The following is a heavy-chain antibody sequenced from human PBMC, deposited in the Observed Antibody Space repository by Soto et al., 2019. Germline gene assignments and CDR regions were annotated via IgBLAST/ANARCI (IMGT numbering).Heavy chain of an antibody. CDR1: GFIFRSYT. D-gene: IGHD2-15*01. Sequence: PGGSLRLSCGASGFIFRSYTLNWVRQAPGKGLEWVSSISSSSNYIKYADSVKGRFTISRDNAKSSLFLQMHSLRPDDTAFYYCARDADGYSFDYWGPGTLVTVSS. V-gene: IGHV3-21*01. CDR2: ISSSSNYI. J-gene: IGHJ4*01. CDR3: ARDADGYSFDY.